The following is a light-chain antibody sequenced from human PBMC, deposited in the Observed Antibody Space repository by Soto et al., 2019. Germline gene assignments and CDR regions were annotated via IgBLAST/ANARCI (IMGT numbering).Light chain of an antibody. Sequence: VLTQSPDTLSLPPGERATLSCRAGQSISGTFLNWYQQKPGQAPRLLIYGASNRATGTPDRSSGSGSGTDFTLTISRLEPEDFAVYFCQQYDNLSWTFGQGTKVDIK. CDR2: GAS. CDR3: QQYDNLSWT. CDR1: QSISGTF. V-gene: IGKV3-20*01. J-gene: IGKJ1*01.